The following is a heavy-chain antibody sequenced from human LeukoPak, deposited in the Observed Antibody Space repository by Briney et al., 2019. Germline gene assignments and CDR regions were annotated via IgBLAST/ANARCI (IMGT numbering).Heavy chain of an antibody. CDR2: IASETYGGTA. Sequence: PGGSLRLSCTASGFTFGDYAMTWVRQAPGKGLEWVGFIASETYGGTAEYAASLKGRFTISRGDSKSIAYLQMNSLKTEDTAVYYCTRDQTPYYWGQGTLVTVSS. V-gene: IGHV3-49*04. CDR1: GFTFGDYA. J-gene: IGHJ4*02. CDR3: TRDQTPYY.